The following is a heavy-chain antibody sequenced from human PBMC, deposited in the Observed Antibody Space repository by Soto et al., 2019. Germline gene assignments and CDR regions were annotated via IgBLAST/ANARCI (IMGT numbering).Heavy chain of an antibody. CDR1: GGTFSSYA. D-gene: IGHD6-19*01. CDR3: ARDYSSGWYYFDY. Sequence: SVKVSCKASGGTFSSYAISWVRQAPGQGLEWMGGIIPIFGTANYAQKFQGRVTITADKSTSTAYMELSSLRSEDTAVYYCARDYSSGWYYFDYWGQGTLVTVSS. V-gene: IGHV1-69*06. CDR2: IIPIFGTA. J-gene: IGHJ4*02.